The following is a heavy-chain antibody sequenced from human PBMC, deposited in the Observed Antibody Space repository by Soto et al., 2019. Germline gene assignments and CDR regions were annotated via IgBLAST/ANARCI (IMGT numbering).Heavy chain of an antibody. Sequence: QMQLVESGGGVVQPGRSLRLSCAASEFTFSSYGMHWVRQAPGKGLEWVAVISYDGSNKYYADSVKGRFTISRDNSKNTLYLQMNSLRAEYTAVYYCANDYWGQVTLVTVSS. CDR1: EFTFSSYG. CDR3: ANDY. CDR2: ISYDGSNK. J-gene: IGHJ4*02. V-gene: IGHV3-30*18.